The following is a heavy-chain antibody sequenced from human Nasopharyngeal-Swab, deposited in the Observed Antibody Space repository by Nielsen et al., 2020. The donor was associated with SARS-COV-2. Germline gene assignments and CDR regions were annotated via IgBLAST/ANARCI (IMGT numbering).Heavy chain of an antibody. J-gene: IGHJ6*03. Sequence: ETLSLTCAASGFTFSSYSMNWVRQAPGKGLEWVSYISSSSSTIYYADSVKGRFTISRDNAKNSLYLQMNGLRAEDTAVYYCAREHYYDSSGYYLLYYYYYMDVWGKGTTVTVSS. CDR3: AREHYYDSSGYYLLYYYYYMDV. V-gene: IGHV3-48*01. D-gene: IGHD3-22*01. CDR2: ISSSSSTI. CDR1: GFTFSSYS.